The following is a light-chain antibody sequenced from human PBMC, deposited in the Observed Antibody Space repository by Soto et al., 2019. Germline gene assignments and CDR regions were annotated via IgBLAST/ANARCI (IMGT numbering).Light chain of an antibody. Sequence: DIVMTQSPDSLAVSLGERATINCKSSQNVLFSANNNNYLAWYQQKPGQPPKLLIYWASTRESGVPDRFSGSGSGTNFTLTITSLQAEDVAVYYCQQYYSTPLPFGPGTKVDIK. CDR2: WAS. J-gene: IGKJ3*01. CDR1: QNVLFSANNNNY. V-gene: IGKV4-1*01. CDR3: QQYYSTPLP.